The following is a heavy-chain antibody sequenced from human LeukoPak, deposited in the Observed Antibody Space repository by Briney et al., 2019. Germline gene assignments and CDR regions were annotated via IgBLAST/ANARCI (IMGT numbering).Heavy chain of an antibody. CDR2: ISGSGGST. J-gene: IGHJ4*02. V-gene: IGHV3-23*01. D-gene: IGHD3-9*01. CDR1: GFTFSSYA. Sequence: PGGSLRLSCAASGFTFSSYAMSWVRRAPGKGLEWVSAISGSGGSTYYADSVKGRFTISRDNSKNTLYLQMNSLRAEDTAVYYCAKDGAYYDILTGYLEPHPYYFDYWGQGTLVTVSS. CDR3: AKDGAYYDILTGYLEPHPYYFDY.